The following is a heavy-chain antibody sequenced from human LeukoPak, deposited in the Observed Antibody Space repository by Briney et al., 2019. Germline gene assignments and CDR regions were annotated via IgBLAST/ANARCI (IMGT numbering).Heavy chain of an antibody. CDR1: GYTFTSYG. D-gene: IGHD6-13*01. Sequence: ASVKVSCTASGYTFTSYGINWVRQAPGQELEWMGWISAYNGKTNYAQKLQGRVTMTTDTSTSTAYMELSRLRSDDTAIYYCASLIAAAGTNVYWGQGTLVTVSS. J-gene: IGHJ4*02. CDR3: ASLIAAAGTNVY. CDR2: ISAYNGKT. V-gene: IGHV1-18*01.